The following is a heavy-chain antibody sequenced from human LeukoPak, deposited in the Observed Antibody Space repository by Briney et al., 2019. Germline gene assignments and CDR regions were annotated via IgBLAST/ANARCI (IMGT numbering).Heavy chain of an antibody. CDR1: GFTFSSYN. Sequence: GGSLRLSFAASGFTFSSYNMNWVRQAPGKGLEWVSSISSSSSNIYYADSVKGRFTISRDNAKNSLYLQMNSLRAEDTAVYYCARVEVGYWGQGTLVTVSS. CDR3: ARVEVGY. D-gene: IGHD3-10*01. CDR2: ISSSSSNI. J-gene: IGHJ4*02. V-gene: IGHV3-21*01.